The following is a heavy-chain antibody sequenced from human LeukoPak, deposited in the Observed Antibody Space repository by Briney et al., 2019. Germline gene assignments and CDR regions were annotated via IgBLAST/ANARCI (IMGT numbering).Heavy chain of an antibody. V-gene: IGHV1-2*02. CDR3: ARDLGDGNGMGNYYFDY. J-gene: IGHJ4*02. D-gene: IGHD2-8*01. CDR2: INPNGGGT. Sequence: GASVTVSCKASGYIFSGYYMHWVRQAPGQGLEWMGWINPNGGGTNSAQKFQGRVTMTRDTSINTVYMELNSLRSDDTAVYYCARDLGDGNGMGNYYFDYWGQGPLVTVSS. CDR1: GYIFSGYY.